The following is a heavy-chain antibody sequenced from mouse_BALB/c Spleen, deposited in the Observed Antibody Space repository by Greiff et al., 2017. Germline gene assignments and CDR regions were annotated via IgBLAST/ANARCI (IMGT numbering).Heavy chain of an antibody. CDR3: ARGGYDYDDYAMDY. J-gene: IGHJ4*01. V-gene: IGHV1-39*01. Sequence: EVKLMESGPELEKPGASVKISCKASGYSFTGYNMNWVKQSNGKSLEWIGNIDPYYGGTSYNQKFKGKATLTVDKSSSTAYMQLKSLTSEDSAVYYCARGGYDYDDYAMDYWGQGTSVTVSS. CDR2: IDPYYGGT. CDR1: GYSFTGYN. D-gene: IGHD2-4*01.